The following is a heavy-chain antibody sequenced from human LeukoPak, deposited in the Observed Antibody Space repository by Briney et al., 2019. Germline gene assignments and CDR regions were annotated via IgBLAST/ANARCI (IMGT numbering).Heavy chain of an antibody. D-gene: IGHD2-2*01. Sequence: GGSLRLSCVASGFSVSSNYMNWVRQAPGKGLEWVSGIYSGGNTNFADSVRGRFTISRDDSKNTLFLQMNSLRVEDTAVYYCARSTPVPGVATFDIWGQGTMVTVSS. CDR2: IYSGGNT. CDR1: GFSVSSNY. J-gene: IGHJ3*02. V-gene: IGHV3-53*01. CDR3: ARSTPVPGVATFDI.